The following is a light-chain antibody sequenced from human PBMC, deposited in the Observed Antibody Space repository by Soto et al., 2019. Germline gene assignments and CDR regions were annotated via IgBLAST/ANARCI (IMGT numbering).Light chain of an antibody. CDR3: QQSSSTMYT. V-gene: IGKV1-39*01. J-gene: IGKJ2*01. Sequence: DIQMTQSPSSLSASVGDRVTITCRASQSIGTYLSWYQQKPGKAPKLLIHAASTLQSGVPSRFSGSGSGTDFTLTISSRQPEDFSVYYCQQSSSTMYTFGQGTNLEIK. CDR1: QSIGTY. CDR2: AAS.